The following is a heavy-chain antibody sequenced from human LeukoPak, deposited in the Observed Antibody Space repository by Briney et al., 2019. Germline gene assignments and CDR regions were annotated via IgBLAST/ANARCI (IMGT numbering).Heavy chain of an antibody. CDR2: IYLSASI. Sequence: SEALSLTCSVSVVSIRSYYRGWLRQPPRRGLAWVRYIYLSASINYNPSFKSRVTISAATSKNQRSLKLSSVTVSDTAVYYCSRSSRYTYGSDYWGQGTLVTVSS. CDR1: VVSIRSYY. CDR3: SRSSRYTYGSDY. D-gene: IGHD5-18*01. V-gene: IGHV4-59*08. J-gene: IGHJ4*02.